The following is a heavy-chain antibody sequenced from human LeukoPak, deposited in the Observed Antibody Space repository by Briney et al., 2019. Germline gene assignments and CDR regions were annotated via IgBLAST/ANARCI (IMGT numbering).Heavy chain of an antibody. J-gene: IGHJ5*02. CDR2: INPNSGGT. CDR1: GYTFTGYY. CDR3: AREAGYSSSWQGDNWFDP. Sequence: ASVKVSCKASGYTFTGYYMHWVRQAPGQGPEWMGWINPNSGGTNYAQKFQGRVTMTRDTSISTAYMELSRLRSDDTAVYYCAREAGYSSSWQGDNWFDPWGQGTLVTVSS. D-gene: IGHD6-13*01. V-gene: IGHV1-2*02.